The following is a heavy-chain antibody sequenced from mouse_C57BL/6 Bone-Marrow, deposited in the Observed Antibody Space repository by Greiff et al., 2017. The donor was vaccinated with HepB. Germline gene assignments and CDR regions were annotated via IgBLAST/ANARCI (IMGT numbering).Heavy chain of an antibody. J-gene: IGHJ1*03. CDR3: ARKVSYYYGSSYDWYFDV. CDR1: GYSFTGYF. V-gene: IGHV1-20*01. CDR2: INPYNGDT. Sequence: VQLQQSGPELVKPGDSVKISCKASGYSFTGYFMNWVMQSHGKSLEWIGRINPYNGDTFYNQKFKGKATLTVDKSSSTAHMELRSLTSEDSAVSYCARKVSYYYGSSYDWYFDVWGTGTTVTVSS. D-gene: IGHD1-1*01.